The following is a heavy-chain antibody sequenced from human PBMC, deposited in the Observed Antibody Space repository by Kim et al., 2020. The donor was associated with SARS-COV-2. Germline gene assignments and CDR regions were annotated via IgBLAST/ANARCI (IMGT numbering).Heavy chain of an antibody. J-gene: IGHJ5*02. D-gene: IGHD1-26*01. V-gene: IGHV3-9*01. CDR3: TKDRGPLSGWYDD. Sequence: GHAEPVKGRFTISRDNAKNSLYLQIKRLRAEDTALYYCTKDRGPLSGWYDDWGQGTLVTVSS.